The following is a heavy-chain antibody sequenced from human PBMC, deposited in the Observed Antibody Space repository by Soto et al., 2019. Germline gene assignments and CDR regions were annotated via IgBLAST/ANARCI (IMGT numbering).Heavy chain of an antibody. J-gene: IGHJ6*01. CDR2: IIPIDATV. Sequence: QVQLVRSGAEVKKPGSSVKVSCKASGGTFSNFALISWVRQAPGQGLEWMGGIIPIDATVNYAQKFQGRITLTADESTTTAYMDLGSLSSEDTAVSYCARDLLGFGYTYGDVWGQGTTVTVSS. V-gene: IGHV1-69*12. D-gene: IGHD3-10*01. CDR3: ARDLLGFGYTYGDV. CDR1: GGTFSNFA.